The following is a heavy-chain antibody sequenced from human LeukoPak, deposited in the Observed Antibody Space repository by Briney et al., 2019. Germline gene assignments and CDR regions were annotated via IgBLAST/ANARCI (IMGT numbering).Heavy chain of an antibody. V-gene: IGHV5-51*01. CDR3: ATKYYYDSSGYFSAFDI. Sequence: GESLKISGKGSGYSFTGYWIGWVRQVPGKGLEWRGIIYPGDSDTRYSPSFQGQVTTSADKSISTAYLQWSSLKASDTAMYYCATKYYYDSSGYFSAFDIWGQGTMVTVSS. CDR2: IYPGDSDT. D-gene: IGHD3-22*01. J-gene: IGHJ3*02. CDR1: GYSFTGYW.